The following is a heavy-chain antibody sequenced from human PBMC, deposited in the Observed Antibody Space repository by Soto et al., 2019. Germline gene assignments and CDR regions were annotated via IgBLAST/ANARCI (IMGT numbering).Heavy chain of an antibody. CDR1: GFTFSSYA. CDR3: GKDPNGDYFGAFDF. D-gene: IGHD4-17*01. V-gene: IGHV3-23*01. J-gene: IGHJ3*01. CDR2: ITGSGDYT. Sequence: EVQMLESGGGLVQPGGSLRLSCAASGFTFSSYALTWVRQAPGKGLEWVSSITGSGDYTTYTDSVKGRFTITRDNAKTTLFLQMKNRRADDAAIYYCGKDPNGDYFGAFDFWGQGTMVTVSS.